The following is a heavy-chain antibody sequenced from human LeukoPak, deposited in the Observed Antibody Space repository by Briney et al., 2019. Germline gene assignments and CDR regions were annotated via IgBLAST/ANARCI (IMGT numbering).Heavy chain of an antibody. CDR2: IYYSGST. J-gene: IGHJ3*02. CDR3: ASHYRYAFDI. Sequence: SETLSLTCTVSGGSMRNYYRSWIRQPPGKGLEWIGYIYYSGSTNYNPSLKTRITISVDTSKNQFSLKVTSVTAADTAVYYCASHYRYAFDIWGQGTLVTVSS. CDR1: GGSMRNYY. V-gene: IGHV4-59*08. D-gene: IGHD3-16*02.